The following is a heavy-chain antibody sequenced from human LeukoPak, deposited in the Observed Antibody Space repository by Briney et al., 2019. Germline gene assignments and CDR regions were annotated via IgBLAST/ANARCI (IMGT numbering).Heavy chain of an antibody. CDR3: AREASGWFGVTYYYYMDV. J-gene: IGHJ6*03. CDR1: GFTFSSYW. CDR2: IKQDGSEK. Sequence: GGSLRLSCAASGFTFSSYWMSWVRQAPGKGLEWVANIKQDGSEKYYVDSVKGRFTISRDNAKNSLYLQMNSLRAEDTAVYYCAREASGWFGVTYYYYMDVWGKGTTVTVSS. V-gene: IGHV3-7*01. D-gene: IGHD3-10*01.